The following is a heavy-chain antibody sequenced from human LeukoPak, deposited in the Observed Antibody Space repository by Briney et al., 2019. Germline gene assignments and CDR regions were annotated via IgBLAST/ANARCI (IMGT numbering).Heavy chain of an antibody. CDR1: GFTFSDYY. CDR3: ARGQTDLLRNYFDY. V-gene: IGHV3-66*01. Sequence: GGSLRLSCAASGFTFSDYYMSWVRQAPGKGLEWLSIIYAGGNTYSADSVKGRFTISRDNSRNTVYLQMNNLRDDDTAVYYCARGQTDLLRNYFDYWGPGTPVTVSS. J-gene: IGHJ4*02. CDR2: IYAGGNT.